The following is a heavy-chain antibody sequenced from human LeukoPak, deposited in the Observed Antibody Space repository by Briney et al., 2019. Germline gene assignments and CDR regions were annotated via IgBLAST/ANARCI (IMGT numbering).Heavy chain of an antibody. CDR1: GYTFTGYY. V-gene: IGHV1-2*06. CDR2: INPNSGGT. J-gene: IGHJ4*02. Sequence: ASVKVSCKASGYTFTGYYMHWVRQAPGQGVEWMGRINPNSGGTNYAQKFQGRVTMTRDTSISTAYMELSRLRSDDTAVYYCARAGDDWNDGGYFDHWGQGTLVTVSS. D-gene: IGHD1-1*01. CDR3: ARAGDDWNDGGYFDH.